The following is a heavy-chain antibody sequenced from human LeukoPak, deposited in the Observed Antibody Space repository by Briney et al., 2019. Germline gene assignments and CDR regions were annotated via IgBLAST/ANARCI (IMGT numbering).Heavy chain of an antibody. CDR2: IYTTGST. V-gene: IGHV4-4*07. CDR3: ARQQQLVRRDYYGMDV. Sequence: SETLSLTCTVSGGSISSYYWSWIRQPAGKGLEWIGRIYTTGSTNYSPSLKGRVTMSVDTSKNQFSLKLTSVTAADTAVYYCARQQQLVRRDYYGMDVWGQGTTVTVSS. CDR1: GGSISSYY. J-gene: IGHJ6*02. D-gene: IGHD6-13*01.